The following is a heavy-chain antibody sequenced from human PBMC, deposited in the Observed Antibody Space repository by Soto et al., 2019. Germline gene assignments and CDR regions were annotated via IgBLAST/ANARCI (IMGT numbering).Heavy chain of an antibody. Sequence: SETLSLTCTVSGGSISSYYWSWIRQPPGKGLEWIGYIYYSGSTNYNPSLKSRVTISVDTSKNQFSLKLSSVTAADTAVYYCARAEAAAGYFASDWGQGTLVTVSS. CDR3: ARAEAAAGYFASD. CDR2: IYYSGST. CDR1: GGSISSYY. V-gene: IGHV4-59*01. J-gene: IGHJ4*02. D-gene: IGHD6-13*01.